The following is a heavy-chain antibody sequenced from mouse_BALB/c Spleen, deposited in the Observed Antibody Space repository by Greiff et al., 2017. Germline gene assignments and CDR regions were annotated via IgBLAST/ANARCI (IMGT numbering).Heavy chain of an antibody. J-gene: IGHJ4*01. Sequence: EVKLVESGGGLVKPGGSLKLSCAASGFTFSSYAMSWVRQSPEKRLEWVAEISSGGSYTYYPDTVTGRFTISRDNAKNTLYLEMSSLRSEDTAMYYCARDGGRDWNYAMDYWGQGTSVTVSS. CDR3: ARDGGRDWNYAMDY. V-gene: IGHV5-9-4*01. D-gene: IGHD4-1*01. CDR2: ISSGGSYT. CDR1: GFTFSSYA.